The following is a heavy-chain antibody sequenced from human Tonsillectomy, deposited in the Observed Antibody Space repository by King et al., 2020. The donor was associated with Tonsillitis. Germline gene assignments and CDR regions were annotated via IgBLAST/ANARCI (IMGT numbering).Heavy chain of an antibody. CDR1: GITFSSYW. D-gene: IGHD3-16*01. Sequence: VQLVESGGGLAQPGGSLRLSCAASGITFSSYWMSWVRQTPGKGLEWVANIKQDGSEKYYVDSVKGRFTISRDNAKNSLYLHMNSLRAEDMAVYYCATTSGPGGTFDFWGQGTMVTVSS. V-gene: IGHV3-7*03. CDR2: IKQDGSEK. CDR3: ATTSGPGGTFDF. J-gene: IGHJ3*01.